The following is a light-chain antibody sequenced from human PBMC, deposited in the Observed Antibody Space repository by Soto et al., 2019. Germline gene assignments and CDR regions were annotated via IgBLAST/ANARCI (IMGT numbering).Light chain of an antibody. V-gene: IGLV2-14*01. CDR2: DVS. CDR1: SSDVGGYNY. J-gene: IGLJ1*01. CDR3: SSYTSSSTLEGV. Sequence: QSALTQPASVSGSPGQSITISCTGTSSDVGGYNYDSWYQQHPGKAPKLMIYDVSNRPSGVSNRFSGSKSGNTASLTISGLQAEDEADYYCSSYTSSSTLEGVFGTGTKLTVL.